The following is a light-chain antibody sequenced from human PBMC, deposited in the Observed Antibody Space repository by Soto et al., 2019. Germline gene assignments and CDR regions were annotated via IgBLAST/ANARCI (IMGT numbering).Light chain of an antibody. CDR1: QSLVNSDGSTY. J-gene: IGKJ2*01. CDR3: MQATHSPPYT. V-gene: IGKV2-30*01. Sequence: DVVMTQSPLSLPVTLGQPASISCRSSQSLVNSDGSTYLNWLQQRPGQSPRRLIYQVSKRDSGVPDRFSGSGSCTDFTLKISRVEAEDVGVYYCMQATHSPPYTFGQGTNLEIK. CDR2: QVS.